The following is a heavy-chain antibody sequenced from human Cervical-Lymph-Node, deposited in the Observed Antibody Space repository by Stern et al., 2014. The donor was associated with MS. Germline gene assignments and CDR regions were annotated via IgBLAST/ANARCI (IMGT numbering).Heavy chain of an antibody. CDR3: VYDYVWGNYRFDY. V-gene: IGHV3-30-3*01. D-gene: IGHD3-16*02. CDR1: GFTFSRYA. Sequence: DQLVESGGGVVQPGRSLRLSCAASGFTFSRYAMHWVRQAPGKGLEWVAVISYDGSNKYYADSVKGRFTISRDNSKNTLYLQMNSLRAEDTAVYYCVYDYVWGNYRFDYWGQGTLVTVSS. J-gene: IGHJ4*02. CDR2: ISYDGSNK.